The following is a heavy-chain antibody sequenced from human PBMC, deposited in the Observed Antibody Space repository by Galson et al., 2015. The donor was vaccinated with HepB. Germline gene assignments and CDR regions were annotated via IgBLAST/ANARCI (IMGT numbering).Heavy chain of an antibody. CDR3: ARVEPTSSSTGYHYYYMDV. D-gene: IGHD6-6*01. Sequence: CAISGDSVSSNSATWNWIRQSPSRGLEWLGRTYYRSKWHYDYAVSVKGRITFNPDTSKNQFSLQLNSVTAADTAVYYCARVEPTSSSTGYHYYYMDVWGKGTTITVSS. CDR1: GDSVSSNSAT. CDR2: TYYRSKWHY. V-gene: IGHV6-1*01. J-gene: IGHJ6*03.